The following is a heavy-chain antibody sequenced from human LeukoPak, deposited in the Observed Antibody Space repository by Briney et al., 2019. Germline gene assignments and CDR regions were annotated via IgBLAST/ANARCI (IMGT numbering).Heavy chain of an antibody. CDR1: GGPFSGYY. CDR3: ARGSYYGSGEPYYYYYMDV. CDR2: INHSGST. Sequence: SETLSLTCAVYGGPFSGYYWSWIRQPPGKGLGWIGEINHSGSTNYNPSLKSRVTISVDTSKNQFSLKLSSVTAADTAVYYCARGSYYGSGEPYYYYYMDVWGKGTTVTVSS. V-gene: IGHV4-34*01. J-gene: IGHJ6*03. D-gene: IGHD3-10*01.